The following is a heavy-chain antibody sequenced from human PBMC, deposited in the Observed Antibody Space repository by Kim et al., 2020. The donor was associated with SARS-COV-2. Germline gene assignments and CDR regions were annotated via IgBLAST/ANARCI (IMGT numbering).Heavy chain of an antibody. CDR2: IYSGGSST. D-gene: IGHD6-6*01. Sequence: GGSLRLSCAASGFTFSSYAMSWVRQAPGKGLEWVSVIYSGGSSTYYADSVKGRFTISRDNSKNTLYLQMNSLRAEDTAVYYCARSYSSSSRFYGYWGQGTLVTVSS. CDR3: ARSYSSSSRFYGY. CDR1: GFTFSSYA. J-gene: IGHJ4*02. V-gene: IGHV3-23*03.